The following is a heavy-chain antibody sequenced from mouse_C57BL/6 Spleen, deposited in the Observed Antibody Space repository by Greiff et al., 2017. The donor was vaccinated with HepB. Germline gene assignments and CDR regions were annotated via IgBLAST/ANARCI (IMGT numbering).Heavy chain of an antibody. CDR3: ARDRYYGSSPLDY. CDR2: ISYDGSN. V-gene: IGHV3-6*01. CDR1: GYSITSGYY. J-gene: IGHJ2*01. D-gene: IGHD1-1*01. Sequence: DVQLQESGPGLVKPSQSLSLTCSVTGYSITSGYYWNWIRQFPGNKLEWMGYISYDGSNNYNPSLKNRISITRDTSKNQFFLKLNSVTTEDTATYYCARDRYYGSSPLDYWGQGTTLTVSS.